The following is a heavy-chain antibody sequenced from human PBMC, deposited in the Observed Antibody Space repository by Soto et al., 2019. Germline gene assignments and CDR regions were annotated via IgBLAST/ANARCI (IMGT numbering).Heavy chain of an antibody. Sequence: KPSETLSLTGTVSGTSINSYYWSWIRQPPGKGLEWIGYIFYSGSTNYNPSLKSRVTVSVDTSKNQFSLKLSSVTAADTAVYYCARDRYYDNSGRYCYYYGMDVWGQGTTVTV. CDR1: GTSINSYY. D-gene: IGHD3-22*01. V-gene: IGHV4-59*01. J-gene: IGHJ6*02. CDR2: IFYSGST. CDR3: ARDRYYDNSGRYCYYYGMDV.